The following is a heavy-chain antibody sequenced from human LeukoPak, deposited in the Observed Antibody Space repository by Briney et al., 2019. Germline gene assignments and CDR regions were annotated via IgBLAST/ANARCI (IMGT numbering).Heavy chain of an antibody. Sequence: SETLSLTCTVSGGSINNYYWSWIRQPPGKGLEWIGYIIYSGSTNYNPSLKSRVTISVDTSKNHFSLKLSSVTAADTAVYYCARHGFGESTVFDYWGQGTLVTVSS. V-gene: IGHV4-59*01. D-gene: IGHD3-10*01. CDR3: ARHGFGESTVFDY. CDR1: GGSINNYY. J-gene: IGHJ4*02. CDR2: IIYSGST.